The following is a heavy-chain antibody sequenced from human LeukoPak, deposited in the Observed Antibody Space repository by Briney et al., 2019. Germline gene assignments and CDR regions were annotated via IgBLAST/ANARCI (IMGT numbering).Heavy chain of an antibody. CDR3: ANPYYDSNGYPAAFDY. Sequence: GGTLRLSCAASGFTFSSYGMHWVRQAPGKGLEGVAFIRYDGSNKYYADSVKGRFTISRDNSKNTLYLQMNSLRAEDTAVYYCANPYYDSNGYPAAFDYWGQGTLVTVSS. CDR1: GFTFSSYG. CDR2: IRYDGSNK. D-gene: IGHD3-22*01. J-gene: IGHJ4*02. V-gene: IGHV3-30*02.